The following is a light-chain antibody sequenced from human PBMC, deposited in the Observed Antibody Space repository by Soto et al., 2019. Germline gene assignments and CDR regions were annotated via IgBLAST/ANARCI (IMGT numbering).Light chain of an antibody. CDR2: GAS. J-gene: IGKJ3*01. CDR1: QSVTSTY. V-gene: IGKV3-20*01. Sequence: EILLTQSPGTLSLSPGERATLSCRASQSVTSTYLAWYQQRPGQAPKLLMYGASTRATGIPDRFSGSGSGTDFTLTISSLEPEDVAVYYCQHYDTSPPGFRFGPGTKVEIK. CDR3: QHYDTSPPGFR.